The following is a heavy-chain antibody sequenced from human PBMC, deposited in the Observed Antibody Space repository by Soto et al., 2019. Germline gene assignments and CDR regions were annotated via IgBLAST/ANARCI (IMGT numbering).Heavy chain of an antibody. D-gene: IGHD2-21*01. CDR3: VRRGDGTGWYLDQ. CDR2: ISGSGGRT. J-gene: IGHJ4*02. V-gene: IGHV3-23*02. Sequence: DVQLLESGGGRVQPGGSLRLSCAASGFTFYRYDMFWVRQTPRRGLEWVSFISGSGGRTEYGDFVRGRFTVSRDNAENTLSLQMNRLAVEDTAVYYCVRRGDGTGWYLDQWGQGIVVAVSS. CDR1: GFTFYRYD.